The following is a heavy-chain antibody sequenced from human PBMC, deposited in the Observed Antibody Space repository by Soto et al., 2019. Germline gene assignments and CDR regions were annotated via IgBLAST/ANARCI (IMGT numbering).Heavy chain of an antibody. D-gene: IGHD3-3*01. CDR3: ARDQPGSFSGFSP. CDR2: ISSGSGYI. V-gene: IGHV3-21*06. CDR1: GFIFSSYG. J-gene: IGHJ6*02. Sequence: PWGSLRLSCAASGFIFSSYGMNWVRQAPGKGLERVSSISSGSGYIYYADSVKGRFTTSRDNAQNSLFLQMNNLRADDTAVYYCARDQPGSFSGFSPWGQGTTVTVSS.